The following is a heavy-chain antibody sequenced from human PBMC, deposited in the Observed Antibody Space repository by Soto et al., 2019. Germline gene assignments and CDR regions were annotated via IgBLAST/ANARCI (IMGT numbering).Heavy chain of an antibody. V-gene: IGHV3-23*01. D-gene: IGHD3-10*01. CDR1: GFTFSIYT. Sequence: EVQLLESGGGLVQPGGSLRLSCAASGFTFSIYTMSWVRQAPGKGLEWVSAIGGSGGNTYYADSVKGRFTISRDNSKNSLYLQINSLRAEDTAVYYCARDRHYLDYYYYYGMDVWGQGTTVTVSS. CDR2: IGGSGGNT. CDR3: ARDRHYLDYYYYYGMDV. J-gene: IGHJ6*02.